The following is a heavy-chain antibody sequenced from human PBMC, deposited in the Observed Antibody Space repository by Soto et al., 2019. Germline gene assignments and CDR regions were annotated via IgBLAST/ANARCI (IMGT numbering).Heavy chain of an antibody. J-gene: IGHJ4*02. CDR2: ISGSGGST. Sequence: EVHLLESGGGLVQPGGSLRLSCAASGFSFRIYAMSWVRQAPGKGLEWVSAISGSGGSTYYADSVKGRFTISRDNSKNRLYLQTNSLRPEDTAVYYCAKCVRVDLGELPPSVGYGYYFDYWGQGTLVTVSS. V-gene: IGHV3-23*01. CDR3: AKCVRVDLGELPPSVGYGYYFDY. CDR1: GFSFRIYA. D-gene: IGHD3-16*01.